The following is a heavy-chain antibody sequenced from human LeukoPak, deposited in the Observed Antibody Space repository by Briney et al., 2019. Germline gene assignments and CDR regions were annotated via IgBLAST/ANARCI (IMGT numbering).Heavy chain of an antibody. CDR2: INPNSGGT. CDR1: GYTFTGYY. Sequence: VASVKVSCKASGYTFTGYYMHWVRQAPGQGLEWMGRINPNSGGTNYAQKFQGRVTMTRDTSISTAYMELSRLRSDDTGVYYCARASKITMIVVVTLGNWFDPWGQGTLVTVSS. J-gene: IGHJ5*02. D-gene: IGHD3-22*01. V-gene: IGHV1-2*05. CDR3: ARASKITMIVVVTLGNWFDP.